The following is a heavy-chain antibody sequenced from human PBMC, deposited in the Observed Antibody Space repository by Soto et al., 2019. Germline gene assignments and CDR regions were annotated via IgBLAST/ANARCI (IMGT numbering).Heavy chain of an antibody. CDR3: AIDPLVATIHYFDY. J-gene: IGHJ4*02. Sequence: QVQLVQSGAEVKKPGASVKVSCKASGYTFTSYAMHWVRQAPGQRLEWMGWINAGNGNTKYSQKLQGRVTITRDTSASTAYMELSSLRSEDTAVYYCAIDPLVATIHYFDYWGQGTLVTVSS. D-gene: IGHD5-12*01. CDR1: GYTFTSYA. CDR2: INAGNGNT. V-gene: IGHV1-3*01.